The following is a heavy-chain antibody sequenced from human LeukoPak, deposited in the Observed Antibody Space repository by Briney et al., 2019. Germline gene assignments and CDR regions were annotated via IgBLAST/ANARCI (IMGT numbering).Heavy chain of an antibody. J-gene: IGHJ4*02. V-gene: IGHV4-31*03. CDR1: GGSISSGGYY. CDR2: IYYSGST. Sequence: PSQTLSLTCTVSGGSISSGGYYWSWIRQHPGKGLEWIGYIYYSGSTYYNPSLKSRVTISVDTSKNQFSLKLSSVTAAGTAVYYCARVNYGSATKEDYWGQGTLVTVSS. CDR3: ARVNYGSATKEDY. D-gene: IGHD3-10*01.